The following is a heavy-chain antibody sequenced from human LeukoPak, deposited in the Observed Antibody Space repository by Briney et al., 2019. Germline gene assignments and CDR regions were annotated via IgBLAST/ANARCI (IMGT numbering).Heavy chain of an antibody. CDR3: SKDFGYSCDY. Sequence: PRGSLRLSCAASVFTFSNYGMHWVRQAPGKGLEWVAFTRYDGTNKYYADSVMGRFTISRDNYKNTLYLQMNSMRAEDTAVYYCSKDFGYSCDYWGQGTLVTVSS. CDR1: VFTFSNYG. D-gene: IGHD5-18*01. V-gene: IGHV3-30*02. CDR2: TRYDGTNK. J-gene: IGHJ4*02.